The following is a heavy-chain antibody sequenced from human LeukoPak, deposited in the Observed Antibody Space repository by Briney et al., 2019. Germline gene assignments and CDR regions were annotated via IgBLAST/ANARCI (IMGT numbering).Heavy chain of an antibody. CDR1: GFTVSSNY. Sequence: PGGSLRLSCAAPGFTVSSNYMSWVRQAPGKGLEWVSVIYSGGSTYYADSVKGRFTISRDNSKNTLYLQMNSLRAEDTAVYYCARVVRSGGSCYSDYWGQGTLVTVSS. D-gene: IGHD2-15*01. V-gene: IGHV3-66*02. CDR2: IYSGGST. CDR3: ARVVRSGGSCYSDY. J-gene: IGHJ4*02.